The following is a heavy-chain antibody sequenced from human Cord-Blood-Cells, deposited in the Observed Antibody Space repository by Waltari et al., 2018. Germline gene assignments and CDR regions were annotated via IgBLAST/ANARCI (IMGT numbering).Heavy chain of an antibody. Sequence: QVQLQESGPGLVKPSQTLSLTCTVSGGSISSGSYYWSWIRQPAGKGREWIGYIYTSGRANYHPSLKSRGTISVDTSKNPFSLKLSSVTAADTAVYYCARDGGPDCSSTSCYPNWFDPWGQGTLVTVSS. CDR2: IYTSGRA. CDR1: GGSISSGSYY. J-gene: IGHJ5*02. V-gene: IGHV4-61*09. D-gene: IGHD2-2*01. CDR3: ARDGGPDCSSTSCYPNWFDP.